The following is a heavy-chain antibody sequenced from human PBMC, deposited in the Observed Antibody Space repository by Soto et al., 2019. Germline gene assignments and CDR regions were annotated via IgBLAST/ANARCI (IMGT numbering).Heavy chain of an antibody. CDR1: GYTFTSYG. V-gene: IGHV1-18*04. D-gene: IGHD2-2*01. CDR2: ISAYNGNT. CDR3: ARDEVVPGPYYYYGMDV. Sequence: GASVKVSCKASGYTFTSYGISWVRQAPGQGLEWMGWISAYNGNTNYAQKLQGRVTMTTDTSTSTAYMELRSLRSDDTAVYYCARDEVVPGPYYYYGMDVWGQGTTVTAP. J-gene: IGHJ6*02.